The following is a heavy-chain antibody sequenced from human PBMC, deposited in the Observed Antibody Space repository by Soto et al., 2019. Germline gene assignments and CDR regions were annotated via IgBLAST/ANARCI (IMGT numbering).Heavy chain of an antibody. D-gene: IGHD3-10*01. CDR2: MYYSGST. CDR3: ATQLHYNCSAGFGV. J-gene: IGHJ4*03. Sequence: PSESPALASAVSGVSVNIAGDYGTWIRQRAGGGLEWIGDMYYSGSTNYNPSLKARITISADTSKKQFSLELRSVTAADGGVFFCATQLHYNCSAGFGVWGQGRLVTLYS. V-gene: IGHV4-31*11. CDR1: GVSVNIAGDY.